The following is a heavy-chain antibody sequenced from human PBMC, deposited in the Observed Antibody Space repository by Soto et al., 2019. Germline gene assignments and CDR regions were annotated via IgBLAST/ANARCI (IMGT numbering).Heavy chain of an antibody. V-gene: IGHV3-30*18. J-gene: IGHJ4*02. Sequence: VQLVESGGGVVQPGRSLRLCCAASGFTFSDYAIHWLREAPGKGLEWVAVVSHDGRNTHYADSVKGRFTISRDSSKNTVSLEMTSLRAEDTAVYYCAKGGRQWLITSDFNYWGQGALVSVSS. CDR1: GFTFSDYA. CDR3: AKGGRQWLITSDFNY. CDR2: VSHDGRNT. D-gene: IGHD6-19*01.